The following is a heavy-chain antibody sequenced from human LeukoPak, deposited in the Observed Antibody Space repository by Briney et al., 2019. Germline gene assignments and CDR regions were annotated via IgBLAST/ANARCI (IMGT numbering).Heavy chain of an antibody. CDR2: IDPSDSYI. J-gene: IGHJ6*02. Sequence: GESLKISCKGSGYSFTNYWISWVRPMPGKGLEWMGRIDPSDSYINYSPSFQGHVTISADKSISTAYLQWSSLKASDTAIYYCARVRVTTSLYYYYGFDVWGQGTTVTVSS. CDR1: GYSFTNYW. V-gene: IGHV5-10-1*01. D-gene: IGHD4-17*01. CDR3: ARVRVTTSLYYYYGFDV.